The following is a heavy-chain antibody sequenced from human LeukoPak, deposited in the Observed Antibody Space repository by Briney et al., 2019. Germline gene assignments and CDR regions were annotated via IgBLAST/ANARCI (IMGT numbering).Heavy chain of an antibody. CDR2: IYHSGST. CDR1: GGSFSGYY. CDR3: ARQHGSSSWYPYFDY. D-gene: IGHD6-13*01. J-gene: IGHJ4*02. Sequence: SETLSLTCAVYGGSFSGYYWSWIRQPPGKGLEWIGYIYHSGSTYYNPSLKSRVTISVDRSKNQFSLKLSSVTAADTAVYYCARQHGSSSWYPYFDYWGQGTLVTVSS. V-gene: IGHV4-30-2*01.